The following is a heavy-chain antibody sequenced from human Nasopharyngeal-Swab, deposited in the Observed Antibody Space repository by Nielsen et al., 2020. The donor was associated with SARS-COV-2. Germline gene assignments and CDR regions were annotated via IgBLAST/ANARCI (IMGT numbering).Heavy chain of an antibody. CDR2: IYYTGST. CDR3: TTDFYFDY. V-gene: IGHV4-59*08. J-gene: IGHJ4*02. Sequence: SETLSLTCTVSGGSISPYYWGWIRQPPGKGLEWIGYIYYTGSTNYNPSLKSRLTISVDRSKNQFSLRLSSVTAADTALYYCTTDFYFDYWGQGTLVTVSS. CDR1: GGSISPYY.